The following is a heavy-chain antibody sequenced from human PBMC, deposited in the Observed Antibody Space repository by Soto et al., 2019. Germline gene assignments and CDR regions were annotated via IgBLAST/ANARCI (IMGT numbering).Heavy chain of an antibody. V-gene: IGHV1-69*12. CDR3: ARDGGIAVAGYYYGMDV. CDR1: GGTFSSYA. CDR2: IIPIFGTA. D-gene: IGHD6-19*01. Sequence: QVQLVQSGAEVKKPGSSVKVSCKASGGTFSSYAISRVRQAPGQGLEWMGGIIPIFGTANYAQKFQGRVTITADESTSTAYMELSSLRSEDTAVYYCARDGGIAVAGYYYGMDVWGQGTTVTVSS. J-gene: IGHJ6*02.